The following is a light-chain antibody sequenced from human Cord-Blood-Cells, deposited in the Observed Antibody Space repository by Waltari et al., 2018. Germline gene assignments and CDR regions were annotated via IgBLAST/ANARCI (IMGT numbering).Light chain of an antibody. CDR2: DSS. Sequence: EIVLPKSPATLTLSPGERATLSCRASQSVSSYLAWYQQKPGQAPRLLIYDSSNTATGIPARFSGSVSGTDFTLTISSLEPEDFAVYYCQQRSNWPLTFGGGTKVEIK. J-gene: IGKJ4*01. V-gene: IGKV3-11*01. CDR3: QQRSNWPLT. CDR1: QSVSSY.